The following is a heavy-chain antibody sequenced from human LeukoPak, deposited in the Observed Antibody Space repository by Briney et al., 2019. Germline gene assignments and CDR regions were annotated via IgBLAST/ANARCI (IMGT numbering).Heavy chain of an antibody. V-gene: IGHV4-4*02. D-gene: IGHD2-2*01. CDR3: ARGQEVPAARYGSFDI. CDR1: GGSISSGTW. CDR2: IYHSGST. Sequence: SGTLSLTCAVSGGSISSGTWWSWVRQPPGKGLEWIGEIYHSGSTNYNPSLKSRATISVDKSKNQFSLKLSSVTAADTAVYYCARGQEVPAARYGSFDIWGQGTMVTVSS. J-gene: IGHJ3*02.